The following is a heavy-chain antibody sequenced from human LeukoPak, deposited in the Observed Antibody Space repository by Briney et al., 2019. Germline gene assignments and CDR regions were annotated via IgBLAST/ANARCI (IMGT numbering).Heavy chain of an antibody. CDR1: GFTFSSYE. Sequence: GGSLRLSCAASGFTFSSYEMNWVRQAPGKGLEWVSYISSSGSTIYYADSVKGRFTISRDNAKNPLYLQMNSLRAEDTAVYYCASSPGGYFDLWGRGTLVTVSS. CDR3: ASSPGGYFDL. CDR2: ISSSGSTI. J-gene: IGHJ2*01. V-gene: IGHV3-48*03.